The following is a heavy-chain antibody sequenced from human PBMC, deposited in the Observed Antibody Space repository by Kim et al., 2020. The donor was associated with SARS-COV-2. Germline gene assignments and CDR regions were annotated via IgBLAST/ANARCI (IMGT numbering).Heavy chain of an antibody. Sequence: KSRVTISVNTAKNQFSLKLSSVTAADTAVYYCARRGVGYCSGGSCWYFDYWGQGTLVTVSS. CDR3: ARRGVGYCSGGSCWYFDY. J-gene: IGHJ4*02. V-gene: IGHV4-59*08. D-gene: IGHD2-15*01.